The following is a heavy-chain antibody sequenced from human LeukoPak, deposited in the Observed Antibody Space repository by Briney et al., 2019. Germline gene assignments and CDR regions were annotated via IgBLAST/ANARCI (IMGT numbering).Heavy chain of an antibody. CDR3: ARDGYDILTGSKYYFDY. CDR1: GFTFSSYW. Sequence: GSLRLSCAASGFTFSSYWMSWVRQAPGKGLEWVANIKQDGSEKYYLDSVKGRFTISRDNAKNSLYLQMNSLRAEDTAVYYCARDGYDILTGSKYYFDYWGQGTLVTVSS. D-gene: IGHD3-9*01. CDR2: IKQDGSEK. V-gene: IGHV3-7*04. J-gene: IGHJ4*02.